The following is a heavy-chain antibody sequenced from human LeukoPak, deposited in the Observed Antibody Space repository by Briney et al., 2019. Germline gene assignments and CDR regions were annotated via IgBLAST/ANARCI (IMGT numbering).Heavy chain of an antibody. Sequence: GGSLRLSCAVSGFTVSSYAMSWVRQAPGKGLEWVANIKQDGSEKYYVDSVKGRFTISRDNAKNSLYLQMNSLRAEDTAVYYCAREEDYYDSSGYDYWGQGTLVTVSS. V-gene: IGHV3-7*01. D-gene: IGHD3-22*01. J-gene: IGHJ4*02. CDR2: IKQDGSEK. CDR3: AREEDYYDSSGYDY. CDR1: GFTVSSYA.